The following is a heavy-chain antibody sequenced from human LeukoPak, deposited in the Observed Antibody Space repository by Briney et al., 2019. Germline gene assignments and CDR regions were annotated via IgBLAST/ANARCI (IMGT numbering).Heavy chain of an antibody. D-gene: IGHD1/OR15-1a*01. CDR3: ARDGTGPGIYFDL. J-gene: IGHJ4*01. CDR2: IRQDGGET. CDR1: GFTFSYYW. Sequence: GGSLILSCSVSGFTFSYYWMNWVRQAPGKVLEWVASIRQDGGETSYVDSGKGRFTISRDNPKNSLYLQMISLRAEDTAVYYCARDGTGPGIYFDLWGHGTLVTVSS. V-gene: IGHV3-7*01.